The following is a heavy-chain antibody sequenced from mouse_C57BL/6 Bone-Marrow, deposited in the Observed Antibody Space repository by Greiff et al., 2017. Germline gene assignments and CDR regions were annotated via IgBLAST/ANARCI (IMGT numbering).Heavy chain of an antibody. CDR2: SRNKANDYTT. J-gene: IGHJ2*01. CDR1: GFTFSDFY. V-gene: IGHV7-1*01. Sequence: EVKLVESGGGLVQSGRSLRLSCATSGFTFSDFYMEWVRQAPGKGLEWIAASRNKANDYTTEYSASVKGRFIVSRDTSQSILYLQMNALRAEDTAIYYCARDLGGGYFDYWGQGTTLTVSS. CDR3: ARDLGGGYFDY.